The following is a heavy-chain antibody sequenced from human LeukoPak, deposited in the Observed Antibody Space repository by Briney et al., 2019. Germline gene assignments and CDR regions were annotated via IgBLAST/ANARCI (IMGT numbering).Heavy chain of an antibody. CDR1: GFTFSSYW. CDR3: AKTMGAIDHDY. J-gene: IGHJ4*02. D-gene: IGHD1-26*01. CDR2: ISGSGGST. V-gene: IGHV3-23*01. Sequence: GGSLRLSCAASGFTFSSYWMSWVRQAPGKGLEWVSGISGSGGSTYYADSVKGRFTISRDNSKNTLYLQMNSLRTEDTAVYYCAKTMGAIDHDYWGQGTLVTVSS.